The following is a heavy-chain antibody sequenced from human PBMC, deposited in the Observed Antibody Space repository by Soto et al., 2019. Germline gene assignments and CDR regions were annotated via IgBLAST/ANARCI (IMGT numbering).Heavy chain of an antibody. CDR1: GGTFSSYT. D-gene: IGHD2-21*01. J-gene: IGHJ3*02. V-gene: IGHV1-69*02. CDR2: IIPILGIA. Sequence: QVQLVQSGAEVKKPGSSVKVSCKASGGTFSSYTISWVRQAPGQGLEWMGRIIPILGIANYAQKFQGRVTITADKSTSTAYMEQSSLRSEDTAVYYCARGSSHSLVQAHAVDIWGQGTMVTVSS. CDR3: ARGSSHSLVQAHAVDI.